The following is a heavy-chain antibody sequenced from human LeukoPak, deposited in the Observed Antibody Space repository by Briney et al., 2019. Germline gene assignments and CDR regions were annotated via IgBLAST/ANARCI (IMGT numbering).Heavy chain of an antibody. J-gene: IGHJ4*02. CDR3: ARDLGGYRGYGPFDY. CDR1: GYTFTGYY. D-gene: IGHD5-12*01. V-gene: IGHV1-2*06. CDR2: INPNSGGT. Sequence: ASVKVSCKASGYTFTGYYMHWVRQAPGQGLEWMGRINPNSGGTNYAQKFQGRVTMTRDTSISTAYMELSRLRSDDTAVYYCARDLGGYRGYGPFDYWGQGTLVTVSS.